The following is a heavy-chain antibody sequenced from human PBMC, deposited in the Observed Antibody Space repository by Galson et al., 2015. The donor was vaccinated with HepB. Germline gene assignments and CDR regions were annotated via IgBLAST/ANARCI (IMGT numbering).Heavy chain of an antibody. J-gene: IGHJ4*02. D-gene: IGHD2-15*01. CDR1: GFTFSSYD. Sequence: SLRLSCAASGFTFSSYDMHWVRQATGKGLEWVSAIGTAGDPYYPGSVKGRFTISRENAKNSLYLQMNSLRAGDTAVYYCARGWGGYCSGGSCSSPYYFDYWGQGTLVTVSS. CDR3: ARGWGGYCSGGSCSSPYYFDY. CDR2: IGTAGDP. V-gene: IGHV3-13*05.